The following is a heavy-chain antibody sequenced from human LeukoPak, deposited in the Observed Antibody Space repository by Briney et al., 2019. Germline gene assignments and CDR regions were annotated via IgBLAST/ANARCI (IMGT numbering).Heavy chain of an antibody. Sequence: PSETLSLTCAVSGYSISSGYYWGWIRQPPGKGLEWIGSIYHSGSTYYNPSLKSRVTISVDTSKNQFSLKLSSVTAAGTAVYYCARRRDGYFDYWGQGTLVTVSS. D-gene: IGHD5-24*01. J-gene: IGHJ4*02. CDR2: IYHSGST. CDR3: ARRRDGYFDY. V-gene: IGHV4-38-2*01. CDR1: GYSISSGYY.